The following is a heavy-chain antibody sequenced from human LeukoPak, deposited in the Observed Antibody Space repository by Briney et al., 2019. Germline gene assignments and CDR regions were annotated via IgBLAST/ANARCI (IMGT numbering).Heavy chain of an antibody. CDR2: FDPEDGET. CDR1: GGTFSSYA. J-gene: IGHJ4*02. V-gene: IGHV1-24*01. D-gene: IGHD7-27*01. CDR3: ATGMAGPLTGFDY. Sequence: GASVKVSCKASGGTFSSYAISWVRQAPGQGLEWMGGFDPEDGETIYAQKFQGRVTMTEDTSTDTAYMELSSLRSEDTAVYYCATGMAGPLTGFDYWGQGTLVTVSS.